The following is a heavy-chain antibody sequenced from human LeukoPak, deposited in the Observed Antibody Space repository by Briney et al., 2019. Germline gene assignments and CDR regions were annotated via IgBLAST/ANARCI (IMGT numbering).Heavy chain of an antibody. CDR1: GFTFSSYG. D-gene: IGHD4-17*01. CDR2: IWYDGSNK. Sequence: PGGSLRLSCAASGFTFSSYGMHWVRQAPGKGLEWVAVIWYDGSNKYYADSVKGRFTISRDNSKNTLYLQMNSLRAEDTAVYYCARGEDYGTNSFDYWGQGTLVTVSS. V-gene: IGHV3-33*01. CDR3: ARGEDYGTNSFDY. J-gene: IGHJ4*02.